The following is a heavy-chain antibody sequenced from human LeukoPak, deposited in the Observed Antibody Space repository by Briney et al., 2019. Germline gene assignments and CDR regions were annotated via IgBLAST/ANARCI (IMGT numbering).Heavy chain of an antibody. D-gene: IGHD3-10*01. CDR2: INHSGST. Sequence: KASETLSITCAVYGGSFSGYYWSWIRQPPGKGLEWIGQINHSGSTNYNPSLKSRVTISVDTSKNQFSLKLSSVTAADTAVYYCARATSGSYYKSKYPDYWGQGTLVTVSS. CDR1: GGSFSGYY. CDR3: ARATSGSYYKSKYPDY. V-gene: IGHV4-34*01. J-gene: IGHJ4*02.